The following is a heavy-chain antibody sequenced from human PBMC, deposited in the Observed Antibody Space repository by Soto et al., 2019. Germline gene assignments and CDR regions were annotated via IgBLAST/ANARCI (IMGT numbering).Heavy chain of an antibody. J-gene: IGHJ5*02. CDR1: GASISGFY. V-gene: IGHV4-4*07. D-gene: IGHD1-1*01. CDR3: VRDGTKTLRDWFDP. CDR2: IYATGTT. Sequence: SETLSLTCTVSGASISGFYWSWIRTSAGKGLEWIGRIYATGTTDCNPSLKSRVMMSVDTSKKQFSLKLRSVNAADTAVYYCVRDGTKTLRDWFDPWGQGISVTVSS.